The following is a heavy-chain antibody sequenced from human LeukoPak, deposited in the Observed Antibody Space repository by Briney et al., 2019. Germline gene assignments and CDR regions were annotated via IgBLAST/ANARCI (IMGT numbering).Heavy chain of an antibody. D-gene: IGHD1-20*01. CDR3: ARDFGPYNWNDDLYYYYGMDV. Sequence: ASVKVSCKASGYTFTSYAMNWVRQAPGQGLEWMGWINTNTGNPTYAQGFTGRFVFSLDTSVSTAYLQISSLKAEDTAVYYCARDFGPYNWNDDLYYYYGMDVWGQGTTVTVSS. V-gene: IGHV7-4-1*02. J-gene: IGHJ6*02. CDR2: INTNTGNP. CDR1: GYTFTSYA.